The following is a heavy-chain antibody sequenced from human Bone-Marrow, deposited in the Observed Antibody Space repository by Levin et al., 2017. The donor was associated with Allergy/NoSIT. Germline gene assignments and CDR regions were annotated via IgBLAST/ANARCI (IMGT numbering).Heavy chain of an antibody. V-gene: IGHV3-74*01. D-gene: IGHD4-17*01. CDR1: GFNFSSYW. CDR3: ARDRVTTKWYCDL. CDR2: INRDGSST. J-gene: IGHJ2*01. Sequence: GGSLRLSCSASGFNFSSYWMHWVRQAPGKGLVWVSRINRDGSSTSYADSVKGRFTISRDNAKNTLYLQMNSLRAEDTSVYYCARDRVTTKWYCDLWRRGTLVTVSS.